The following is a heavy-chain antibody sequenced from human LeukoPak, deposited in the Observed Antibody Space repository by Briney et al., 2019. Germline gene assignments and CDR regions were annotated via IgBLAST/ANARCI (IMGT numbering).Heavy chain of an antibody. CDR3: AKGMSRGIGFDY. V-gene: IGHV3-30*04. CDR2: MSFDGNDK. J-gene: IGHJ4*02. CDR1: GFAFSECP. Sequence: GGSLRLSCAASGFAFSECPMHWVRQAPGKGLEWVAVMSFDGNDKYYADSVKGRFSISRDNSESTLYLHMNRLTPEDTALYYCAKGMSRGIGFDYWGQGALVTVSS. D-gene: IGHD3-10*01.